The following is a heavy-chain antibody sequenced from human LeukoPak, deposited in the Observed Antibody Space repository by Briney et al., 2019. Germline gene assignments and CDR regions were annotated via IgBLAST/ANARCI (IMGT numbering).Heavy chain of an antibody. Sequence: GESLKISCKGSGYSFASHWIGWVRQMPGKGLEWMGIIYPGDSDTRYSPSFQGQVTISADKSISTAYLQWSSLKASDTAMYYCARRSSPYSGSWYYFDYWGQGTLVTVSS. J-gene: IGHJ4*02. CDR3: ARRSSPYSGSWYYFDY. CDR2: IYPGDSDT. CDR1: GYSFASHW. V-gene: IGHV5-51*01. D-gene: IGHD6-13*01.